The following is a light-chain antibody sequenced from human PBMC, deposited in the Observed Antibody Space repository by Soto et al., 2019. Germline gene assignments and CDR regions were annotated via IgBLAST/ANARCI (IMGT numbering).Light chain of an antibody. J-gene: IGLJ1*01. CDR3: AARDDSLTAYV. Sequence: QSVLTQPPSASGTPGQRVTISCSGSSSNIGSNTVNWYQQLPGTAPKLLIHSNNQRPSGVPDRFSGSKSGTSDSLAISGLQSEDEADYYCAARDDSLTAYVFGTG. V-gene: IGLV1-44*01. CDR1: SSNIGSNT. CDR2: SNN.